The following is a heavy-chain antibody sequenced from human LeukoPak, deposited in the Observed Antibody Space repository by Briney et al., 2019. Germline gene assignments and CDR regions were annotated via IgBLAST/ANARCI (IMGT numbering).Heavy chain of an antibody. D-gene: IGHD6-13*01. CDR3: AKDQGYSSSWYEALGYGMDV. CDR1: GFTFSSSA. J-gene: IGHJ6*02. Sequence: PGGSLRLSCAASGFTFSSSAMSWVRQVPGKGLEWVSGISASGGSTYYADSVKGRFTISRDNSKNTLYLQMNSLRAEDTAVYYCAKDQGYSSSWYEALGYGMDVWGQGTTVTVSS. V-gene: IGHV3-23*01. CDR2: ISASGGST.